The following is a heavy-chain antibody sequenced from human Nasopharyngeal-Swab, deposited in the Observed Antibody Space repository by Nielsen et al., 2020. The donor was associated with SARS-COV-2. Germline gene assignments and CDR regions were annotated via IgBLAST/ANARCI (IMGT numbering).Heavy chain of an antibody. D-gene: IGHD2-15*01. J-gene: IGHJ4*02. CDR3: AGGYCSGGSCYPPEGY. Sequence: SVKVSCKASGFTFTSSAVQWVRQARGQRLEWIGWIVVGSGNTNYAQKFQERVTITRDMSTSTAYMELSSLRSEDTAVYCCAGGYCSGGSCYPPEGYWGQGTLVTVSS. CDR2: IVVGSGNT. CDR1: GFTFTSSA. V-gene: IGHV1-58*01.